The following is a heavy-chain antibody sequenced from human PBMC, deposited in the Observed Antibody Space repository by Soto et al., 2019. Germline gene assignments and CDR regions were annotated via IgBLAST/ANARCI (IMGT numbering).Heavy chain of an antibody. V-gene: IGHV3-21*01. J-gene: IGHJ5*02. CDR1: GFTFSSYS. CDR3: AREVGIAAAGNGGP. Sequence: EVQLVESGGGLVKPGGSLRLSCAASGFTFSSYSMNWVRQAPGKGLEWVSSISSSSSYIYYADSVKGRFTISRDNAKNSLYLQMNSLRAEDTAVYYCAREVGIAAAGNGGPWGQGTLVTVSS. D-gene: IGHD6-13*01. CDR2: ISSSSSYI.